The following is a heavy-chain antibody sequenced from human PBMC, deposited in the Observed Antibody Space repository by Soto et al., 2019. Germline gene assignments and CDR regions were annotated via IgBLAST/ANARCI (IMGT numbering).Heavy chain of an antibody. J-gene: IGHJ4*02. CDR3: ARGYNGADYGDYYQPFDY. CDR1: GGSFSGYY. CDR2: INHSGST. V-gene: IGHV4-34*01. Sequence: PSETLSLTCAVYGGSFSGYYWGWIRQPPGKGLEWIGEINHSGSTNYNPSLKSRVTISVDTSKNHFSLKLSSVTAADTAVYYCARGYNGADYGDYYQPFDYWGQGTLVTVSS. D-gene: IGHD4-17*01.